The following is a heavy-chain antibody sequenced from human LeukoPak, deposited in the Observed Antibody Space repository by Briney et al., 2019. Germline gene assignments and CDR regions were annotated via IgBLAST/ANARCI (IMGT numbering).Heavy chain of an antibody. CDR3: ARGRGSGSYYRY. V-gene: IGHV4-34*01. J-gene: IGHJ4*02. CDR1: GGSFSGYY. Sequence: PSETLSLTCAVYGGSFSGYYWSWIRQPPGKGLEWIGEINHSGSTNYNPSLKSRVTISVDTSKNQFSLKLSSVTAADTAVYYCARGRGSGSYYRYWAQGTLVTVSS. CDR2: INHSGST. D-gene: IGHD1-26*01.